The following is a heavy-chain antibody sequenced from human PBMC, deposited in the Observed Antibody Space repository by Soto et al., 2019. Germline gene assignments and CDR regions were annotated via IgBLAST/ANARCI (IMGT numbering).Heavy chain of an antibody. CDR1: GGSISNFH. CDR2: IYYSGN. Sequence: SETLSLTCNVSGGSISNFHLSWIRQPPGKGLEWIGYIYYSGNYYNPSLTSRVSMSLDKSKNQFSLHLKSVTAADTALYFCALGGYNYGRPFDFWGQGTRVTVST. CDR3: ALGGYNYGRPFDF. D-gene: IGHD5-18*01. V-gene: IGHV4-59*01. J-gene: IGHJ4*02.